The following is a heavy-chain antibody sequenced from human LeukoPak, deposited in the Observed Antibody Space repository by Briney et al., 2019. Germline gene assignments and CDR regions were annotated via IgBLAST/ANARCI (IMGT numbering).Heavy chain of an antibody. Sequence: GASVKVSCKASGCTLTTYGISWVRQAPGQGLEWMGWISVYNGDTNYAQKFQGRVTMTTDTSTSTVYMEVRSLTSDDTAMYYCARDRSPVRPGWFDHWGQGTLVSVSS. J-gene: IGHJ5*02. CDR2: ISVYNGDT. V-gene: IGHV1-18*01. CDR1: GCTLTTYG. CDR3: ARDRSPVRPGWFDH. D-gene: IGHD3-10*01.